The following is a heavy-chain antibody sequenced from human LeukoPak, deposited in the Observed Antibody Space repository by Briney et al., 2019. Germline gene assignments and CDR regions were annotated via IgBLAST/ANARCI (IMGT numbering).Heavy chain of an antibody. CDR2: ILYDGSYK. V-gene: IGHV3-30*18. Sequence: PGGSLRLSCEASGYTFSDYDMHWVRQAPGKGLEWVAVILYDGSYKSYVDSVRGRFTISRDNSKDRLYLQMNSLRAEDTAIYSCAKDRYPMVRGMMIAFDFWGQGTRVTVSS. CDR1: GYTFSDYD. D-gene: IGHD3-10*01. CDR3: AKDRYPMVRGMMIAFDF. J-gene: IGHJ4*02.